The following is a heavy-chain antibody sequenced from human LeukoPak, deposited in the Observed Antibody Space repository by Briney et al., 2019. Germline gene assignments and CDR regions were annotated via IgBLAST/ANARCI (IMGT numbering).Heavy chain of an antibody. CDR2: IYFNGNI. Sequence: SETLSLTCTVSGYSISSGYYWGWIRQPPGKGLECIGNIYFNGNIAYNPSLQSRVTISVDTSKNQFSLRLNSVTSADTAMYYCARVELIVALPTSFDPWGQGTLVTVSS. D-gene: IGHD5-12*01. CDR1: GYSISSGYY. J-gene: IGHJ5*02. CDR3: ARVELIVALPTSFDP. V-gene: IGHV4-38-2*02.